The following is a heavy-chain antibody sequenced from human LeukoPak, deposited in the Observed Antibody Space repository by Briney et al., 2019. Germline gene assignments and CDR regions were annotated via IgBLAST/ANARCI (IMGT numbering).Heavy chain of an antibody. CDR3: AKDKWNWNDVFHFDY. Sequence: PGGSLRLSCAASGFTFSSCGFHWVRQAPGKGLEWVAFIRYDGSNKYYADSVKGRFTISRDNSKNTPYLQMNSLRAEDTAVYYCAKDKWNWNDVFHFDYWGQGTLVTVSS. CDR2: IRYDGSNK. CDR1: GFTFSSCG. D-gene: IGHD1-1*01. V-gene: IGHV3-30*02. J-gene: IGHJ4*02.